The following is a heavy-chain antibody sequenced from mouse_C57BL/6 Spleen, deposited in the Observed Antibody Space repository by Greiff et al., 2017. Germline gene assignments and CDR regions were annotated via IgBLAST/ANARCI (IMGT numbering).Heavy chain of an antibody. CDR1: GYSITSGYY. CDR2: ISYDGSN. Sequence: EESGPGLVKPSQSLSLTCSVTGYSITSGYYWNWIRQFPGNKLEWMGYISYDGSNNYNPSLKNRISITRDTSKNQFFLKLNSVTTEDTATYYCARVGNYVSFDYWGQGTTLTVSS. V-gene: IGHV3-6*01. CDR3: ARVGNYVSFDY. D-gene: IGHD2-1*01. J-gene: IGHJ2*01.